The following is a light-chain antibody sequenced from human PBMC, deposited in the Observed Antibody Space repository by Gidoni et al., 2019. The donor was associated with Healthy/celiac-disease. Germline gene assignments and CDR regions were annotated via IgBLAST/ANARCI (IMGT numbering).Light chain of an antibody. CDR1: SSDGGCYNY. CDR3: SSYTSSSTLYV. Sequence: QSALTQPASVSVSPGQKNTISCTGTSSDGGCYNYVSWYHKHTGKAPKLMIYDVSNRPSCVSNRFSGSKSGNTASLTISGLQAEDEADYYCSSYTSSSTLYVFGTGTKVTVL. J-gene: IGLJ1*01. CDR2: DVS. V-gene: IGLV2-14*01.